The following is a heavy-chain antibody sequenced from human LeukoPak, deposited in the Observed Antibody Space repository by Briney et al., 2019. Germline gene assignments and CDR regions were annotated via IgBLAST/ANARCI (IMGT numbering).Heavy chain of an antibody. J-gene: IGHJ4*02. Sequence: GGSLRLSCAVSGYTSSRHWMSWVRQTPEKGPEWVANIKEDASEENYVDSVKGRFTISRDNAKNSLYLQMNSPRAEDTAVYYCAIAAGWELGYWGQGTLVTVSS. D-gene: IGHD6-25*01. V-gene: IGHV3-7*01. CDR2: IKEDASEE. CDR1: GYTSSRHW. CDR3: AIAAGWELGY.